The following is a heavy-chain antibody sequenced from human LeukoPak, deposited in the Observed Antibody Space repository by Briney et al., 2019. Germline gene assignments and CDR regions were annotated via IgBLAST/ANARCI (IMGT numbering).Heavy chain of an antibody. V-gene: IGHV3-13*01. CDR3: ARGPATMVRGVIIPATYYYGMDV. CDR2: IGTAGDT. D-gene: IGHD3-10*01. Sequence: PGGSLRLSCAASGFTFSSYDMHWVRQATGKGLEWVSAIGTAGDTYYPGSVKGRFTISRENAKNSLYLQMNSLRAGDTAVYYCARGPATMVRGVIIPATYYYGMDVWGQGTTVTVSS. CDR1: GFTFSSYD. J-gene: IGHJ6*02.